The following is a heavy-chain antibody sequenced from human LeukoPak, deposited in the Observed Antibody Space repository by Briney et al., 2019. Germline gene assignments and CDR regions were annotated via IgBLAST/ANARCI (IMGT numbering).Heavy chain of an antibody. CDR2: IYYSGST. Sequence: SETLSLTCTVSGGSISSYYWSWIRQPPGKGLEWIGYIYYSGSTNYNPPLKSRFTISVDTSKTRFSLKLSSGTAGDTVVYYCAGDPFVEMATARPPWGQGTLVTVSS. J-gene: IGHJ5*02. CDR3: AGDPFVEMATARPP. V-gene: IGHV4-59*08. D-gene: IGHD5-24*01. CDR1: GGSISSYY.